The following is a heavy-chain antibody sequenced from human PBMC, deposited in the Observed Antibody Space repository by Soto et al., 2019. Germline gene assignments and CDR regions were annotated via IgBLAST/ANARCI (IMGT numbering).Heavy chain of an antibody. CDR2: IIPIFGTA. CDR3: AREVGNFYSGSYRDLFDY. J-gene: IGHJ4*02. V-gene: IGHV1-69*13. D-gene: IGHD1-26*01. CDR1: GGTFSSYA. Sequence: ASVQVSCKASGGTFSSYAISWVRQAPGQGLEWMGGIIPIFGTANYAQKFQGRVTITADESTSTAYMELSSLRSEDTAVYYCAREVGNFYSGSYRDLFDYWGQGTLVTVSS.